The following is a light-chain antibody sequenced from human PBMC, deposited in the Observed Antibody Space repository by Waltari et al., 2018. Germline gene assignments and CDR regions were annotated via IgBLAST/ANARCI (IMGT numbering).Light chain of an antibody. V-gene: IGLV1-51*02. J-gene: IGLJ7*01. CDR2: ENT. Sequence: QSVLTQPPSVSAAPGQRVTIPCSGGSSTIGNHYVSCYRHFPGTAPKLLIHENTERPSGIPGRFSGSKSGTSATLDITGLQAGDEADYYCGTWDSSLSGAVFGGGTHLTVL. CDR3: GTWDSSLSGAV. CDR1: SSTIGNHY.